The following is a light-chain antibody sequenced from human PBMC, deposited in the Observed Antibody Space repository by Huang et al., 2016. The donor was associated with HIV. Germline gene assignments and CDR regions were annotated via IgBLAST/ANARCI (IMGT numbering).Light chain of an antibody. Sequence: IQLTQSPSSLSASVGDRVTITCRASQGISSYLAWYQQKPGTAPKLLIDAASTLHSGVPSRFSGSGSGTDLTLTISSLQPEDFATYYCQQLNSYPFTFGGGTKVEI. CDR2: AAS. V-gene: IGKV1-9*01. J-gene: IGKJ4*01. CDR3: QQLNSYPFT. CDR1: QGISSY.